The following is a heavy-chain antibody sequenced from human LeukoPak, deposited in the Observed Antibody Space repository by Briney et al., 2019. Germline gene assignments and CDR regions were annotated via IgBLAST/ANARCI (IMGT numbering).Heavy chain of an antibody. Sequence: GESLKISCKGSGYSFTSYWIGWVRQMPGKGLEWMGIIYPGDSDTRYSPSFQGQVTISADKSISTAYLQWSSLKASDTAMYYCAITQQLVGKRDSHAAHFDYWGQGTLVTVSS. D-gene: IGHD6-13*01. CDR3: AITQQLVGKRDSHAAHFDY. V-gene: IGHV5-51*01. CDR2: IYPGDSDT. J-gene: IGHJ4*02. CDR1: GYSFTSYW.